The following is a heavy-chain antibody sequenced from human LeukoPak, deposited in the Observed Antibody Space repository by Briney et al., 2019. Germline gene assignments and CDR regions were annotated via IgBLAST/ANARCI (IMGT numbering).Heavy chain of an antibody. J-gene: IGHJ6*03. CDR3: ARVPYGNYHYYYMDV. D-gene: IGHD3-10*01. V-gene: IGHV3-53*01. CDR1: GFTVSSNY. Sequence: GGSLRLSCAASGFTVSSNYMSWVRQAPGKGLEWVSVIYSGGSTYYANSVKGRFTISRDNSKNTVYLQMNSLRAEDTAVYYCARVPYGNYHYYYMDVWAKGPRSPSP. CDR2: IYSGGST.